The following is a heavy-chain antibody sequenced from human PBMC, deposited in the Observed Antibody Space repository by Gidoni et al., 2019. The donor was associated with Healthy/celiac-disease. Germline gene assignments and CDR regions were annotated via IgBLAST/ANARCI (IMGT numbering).Heavy chain of an antibody. Sequence: QVQLVESGGGLVKPGGSLRLSGAASGFTFSYYYMSWIRQAPGKGLEWVSYISCSSSYTTYAHSVKCRFTISRDNAKNSLYLQVNSLRAEDTAVYYCARVGTADWFDPWGQGTLVTVSS. V-gene: IGHV3-11*06. J-gene: IGHJ5*02. D-gene: IGHD6-13*01. CDR2: ISCSSSYT. CDR3: ARVGTADWFDP. CDR1: GFTFSYYY.